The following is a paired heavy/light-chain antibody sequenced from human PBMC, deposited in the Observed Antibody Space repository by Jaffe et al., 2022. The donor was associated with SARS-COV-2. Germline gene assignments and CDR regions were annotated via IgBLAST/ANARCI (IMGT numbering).Light chain of an antibody. CDR1: QSISSY. Sequence: DIQMTQSPSSLSASVGDRVTITCRASQSISSYLNWYQQKPGKAPKLLIYAASSLQSGVPSRFSGSGSGTDFTLTISSLQPEDFATYYCQQSYSTLPRFGQGTKVEIK. V-gene: IGKV1-39*01. J-gene: IGKJ1*01. CDR3: QQSYSTLPR. CDR2: AAS.
Heavy chain of an antibody. V-gene: IGHV3-48*03. D-gene: IGHD2-15*01. CDR3: ARGLGYCSGGSCSAFDI. CDR1: GFTFSSYE. J-gene: IGHJ3*02. CDR2: ISSSGSTI. Sequence: EVQLVESGGGLVQPGGSLRLSCAASGFTFSSYEMNWVRQAPGKGLEWVSYISSSGSTIYYADSVKGRFTISRDNAKNSLYLQMNSLRAEDTAVYYCARGLGYCSGGSCSAFDIWGQGTMVTVSS.